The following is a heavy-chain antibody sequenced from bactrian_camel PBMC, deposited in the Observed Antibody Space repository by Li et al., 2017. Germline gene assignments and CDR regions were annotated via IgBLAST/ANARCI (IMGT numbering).Heavy chain of an antibody. D-gene: IGHD4*01. CDR2: IDRADGSS. V-gene: IGHV3-3*01. J-gene: IGHJ6*01. Sequence: HVQLVESGGGSVQAGGSLRLACAVYPYTYKRGCMGWYRQASGKEREGLAAIDRADGSSNYADFVKGRFTISQDNAKNTMYLLMNSLEPEDTAIYYCAADGRLRGACDNADFGYWGQGTQVTVS. CDR3: AADGRLRGACDNADFGY. CDR1: PYTYKRGC.